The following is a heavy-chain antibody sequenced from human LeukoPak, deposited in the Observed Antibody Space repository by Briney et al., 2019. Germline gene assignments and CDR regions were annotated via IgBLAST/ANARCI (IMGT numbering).Heavy chain of an antibody. D-gene: IGHD3-10*01. CDR1: GGSFSGYY. V-gene: IGHV4-34*01. CDR2: INHSGST. J-gene: IGHJ4*02. CDR3: ARGRSRAPFDY. Sequence: SETLSLTCAVYGGSFSGYYWSWIRQPPGKGLEWIGEINHSGSTNYNPSLKSRVTISVDTSKNQFSLKLSSVTAADTAVYYCARGRSRAPFDYWGQGTLVNVSS.